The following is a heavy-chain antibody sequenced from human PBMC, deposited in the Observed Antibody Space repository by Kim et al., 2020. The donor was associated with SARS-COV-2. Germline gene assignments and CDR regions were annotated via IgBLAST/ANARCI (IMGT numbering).Heavy chain of an antibody. V-gene: IGHV1-2*06. Sequence: ASVKVSCKASGYTFTGYYMNWVRQAPGQGLEWMGRINPNSGGTNYAQKVQGRVTMTRDTSISTAYMELSRLRSDDTAVYYCARDADRANFDYRGQGTLVTVSS. CDR2: INPNSGGT. J-gene: IGHJ4*02. CDR3: ARDADRANFDY. CDR1: GYTFTGYY.